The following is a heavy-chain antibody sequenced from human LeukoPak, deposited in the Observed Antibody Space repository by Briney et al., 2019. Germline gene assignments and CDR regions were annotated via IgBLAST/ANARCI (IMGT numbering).Heavy chain of an antibody. D-gene: IGHD6-13*01. CDR1: GFTFSKYG. J-gene: IGHJ4*02. CDR3: AKSPTRGILFDY. Sequence: PGGSLRLFCAAYGFTFSKYGMSWVRQGPGKGLEWVSTISGSGGSTYYADSVKGRFTISRDNSKNTLYLQMNSLRAEDTAVYYCAKSPTRGILFDYWGQGTLVTVSS. CDR2: ISGSGGST. V-gene: IGHV3-23*01.